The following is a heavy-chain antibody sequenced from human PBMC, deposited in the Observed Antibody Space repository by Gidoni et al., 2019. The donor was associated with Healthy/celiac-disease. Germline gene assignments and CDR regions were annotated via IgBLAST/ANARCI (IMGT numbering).Heavy chain of an antibody. J-gene: IGHJ6*02. V-gene: IGHV3-73*02. CDR1: GFTFSGSA. D-gene: IGHD4-17*01. CDR3: TRLARTTVEGLRVYYYYGMDV. CDR2: IRSKANSYAT. Sequence: EVQLVASGGGLVQPGGSLKLSCAAAGFTFSGSAMHWSRQASGQGLEWVGRIRSKANSYATAYAASVKGRFTISRDDSKNTAYLQMNSLKTEDTAVYYCTRLARTTVEGLRVYYYYGMDVWGQGTTVIVSS.